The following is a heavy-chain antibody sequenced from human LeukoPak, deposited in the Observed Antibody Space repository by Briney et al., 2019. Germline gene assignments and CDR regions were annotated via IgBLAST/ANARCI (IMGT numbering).Heavy chain of an antibody. D-gene: IGHD4-11*01. Sequence: GGSLRLSCAASGFTFSSYGMRWVRQAPGKGLEWVAFIRYDGSNKYYADSVKGRFTISRDNSKNTLYLQMNSLRAEDTAVYYCAKDATTVTTLIYYYYYMDVWGKGTTVTISS. V-gene: IGHV3-30*02. J-gene: IGHJ6*03. CDR2: IRYDGSNK. CDR1: GFTFSSYG. CDR3: AKDATTVTTLIYYYYYMDV.